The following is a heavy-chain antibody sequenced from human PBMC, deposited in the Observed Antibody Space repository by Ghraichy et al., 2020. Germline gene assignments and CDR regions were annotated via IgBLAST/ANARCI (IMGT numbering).Heavy chain of an antibody. J-gene: IGHJ5*02. CDR3: VRGTLYSKVWFDA. Sequence: ETLSLTCAASGSTVSGYSLNWVRQAPGKGLEWVSYISSSSSTIYYADSVKGRFSISRDNAKNSLYLLMNSLRDEDTAVYYCVRGTLYSKVWFDAWGQGTLVTVSS. CDR2: ISSSSSTI. D-gene: IGHD4-11*01. CDR1: GSTVSGYS. V-gene: IGHV3-48*02.